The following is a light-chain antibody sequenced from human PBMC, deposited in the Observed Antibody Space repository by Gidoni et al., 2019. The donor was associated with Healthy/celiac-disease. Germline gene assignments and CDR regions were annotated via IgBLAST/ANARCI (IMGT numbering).Light chain of an antibody. CDR3: QSYDSSLSGPRV. Sequence: QSVLTQPPSVSGAPGQRVPISCTGSSSHIGAGYDVHWYQQLPGTAPKLLIYGNSNRPSGVPDRFSGSKSGTSASLAITGLQAEDEADYYCQSYDSSLSGPRVFGGGTKLTVL. CDR1: SSHIGAGYD. J-gene: IGLJ2*01. CDR2: GNS. V-gene: IGLV1-40*01.